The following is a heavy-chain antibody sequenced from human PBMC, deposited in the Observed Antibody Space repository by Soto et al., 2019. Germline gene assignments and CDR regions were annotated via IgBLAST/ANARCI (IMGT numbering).Heavy chain of an antibody. J-gene: IGHJ5*02. CDR3: ARRGARAGTSWFDP. D-gene: IGHD6-25*01. CDR2: IQDSGRT. CDR1: GASIDGYS. Sequence: QVQLQESGSGLVKPSDTLSLTCAVSGASIDGYSWSWIRQSPGKGPEWIAYIQDSGRTYYNPSLISRVFMSLEKSKNQFSLNLTSVTAADTAMYYCARRGARAGTSWFDPWGQGTLVTVSS. V-gene: IGHV4-30-2*06.